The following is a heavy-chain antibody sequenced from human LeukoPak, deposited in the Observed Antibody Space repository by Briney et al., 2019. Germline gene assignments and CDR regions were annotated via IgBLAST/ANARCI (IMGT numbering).Heavy chain of an antibody. CDR1: GGSISSSNW. J-gene: IGHJ3*02. CDR2: IYHSGST. CDR3: ARGSMRGYSYGYRSTTAFDI. D-gene: IGHD5-18*01. Sequence: PSGTLSLTCAVSGGSISSSNWWSWVRQPPGKGLEWIGEIYHSGSTNYNPSLKSRVTISVDKSKNQFSLKLSSVTAADTAVYYCARGSMRGYSYGYRSTTAFDIWGQGTMVTVSS. V-gene: IGHV4-4*02.